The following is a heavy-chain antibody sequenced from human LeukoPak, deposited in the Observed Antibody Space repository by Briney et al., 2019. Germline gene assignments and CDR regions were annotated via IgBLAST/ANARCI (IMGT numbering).Heavy chain of an antibody. J-gene: IGHJ4*02. Sequence: SETLSLTCTVSGGSISSRSYYWGWIRQPPGKGLEWIGSIYYKGNTYLNPSLKSRVTISVDTSKNQFSMKLSSVTAADTAVYYCARIWDDYVWGSYSGADYWGQGTLVTVSS. CDR2: IYYKGNT. CDR1: GGSISSRSYY. CDR3: ARIWDDYVWGSYSGADY. V-gene: IGHV4-39*07. D-gene: IGHD3-16*01.